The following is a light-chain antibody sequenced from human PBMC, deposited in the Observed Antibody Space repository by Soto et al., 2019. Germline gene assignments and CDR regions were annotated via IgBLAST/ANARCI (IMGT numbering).Light chain of an antibody. CDR3: QQYYSTPYT. CDR1: PSVLSSSNNKNY. J-gene: IGKJ2*01. CDR2: LAS. V-gene: IGKV4-1*01. Sequence: DFVMTQSPDSLAVSLGERATINCKSSPSVLSSSNNKNYLAWYQQKPGQPPKLLIYLASTRDSGVPDRFSGSGSGTDFTLTISSLQAEDVAVYYCQQYYSTPYTFGQGTKLEIK.